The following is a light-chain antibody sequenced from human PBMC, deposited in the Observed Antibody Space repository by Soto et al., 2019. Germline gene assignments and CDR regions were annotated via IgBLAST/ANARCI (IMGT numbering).Light chain of an antibody. CDR1: QTTSPKY. CDR3: QQYGTPGT. Sequence: EIELTQSPGTLSLSPGESATLSCRVSQTTSPKYVAWYQQRRGLAPRLLVYGASKRAAGIPDRFRGSGSGSDFTLTISRLEPEDFAVYYCQQYGTPGTFGQGTKVDI. CDR2: GAS. V-gene: IGKV3-20*01. J-gene: IGKJ1*01.